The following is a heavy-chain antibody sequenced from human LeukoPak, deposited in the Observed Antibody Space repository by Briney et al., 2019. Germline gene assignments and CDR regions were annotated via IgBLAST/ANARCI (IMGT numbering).Heavy chain of an antibody. J-gene: IGHJ4*02. CDR3: DLQRDYSFHY. CDR2: IFYSGTS. Sequence: SQTLSLTGAVSGGSFSNGGYCWSWIRQPPGKGLEWIGCIFYSGTSYYNPSLKSRVTISIDTSKNQFSLRVSSVTAADTAVYYCDLQRDYSFHYWGQGTLVTVSS. D-gene: IGHD1-1*01. V-gene: IGHV4-30-4*01. CDR1: GGSFSNGGYC.